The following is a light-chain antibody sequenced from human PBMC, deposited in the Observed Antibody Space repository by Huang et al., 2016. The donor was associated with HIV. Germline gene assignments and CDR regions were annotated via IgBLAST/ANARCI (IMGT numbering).Light chain of an antibody. CDR1: QSLLHSNGYNY. V-gene: IGKV2-28*01. J-gene: IGKJ3*01. CDR2: LGS. Sequence: DIVMTQSPLSLPVTPGEPASISCRSSQSLLHSNGYNYLHWYLQKPGQSPQLLIYLGSNRSSWVPDRFSGSGSGTNFTLKISRVEAEDVGVYYCMQALQTPFTFGPGTKVDIK. CDR3: MQALQTPFT.